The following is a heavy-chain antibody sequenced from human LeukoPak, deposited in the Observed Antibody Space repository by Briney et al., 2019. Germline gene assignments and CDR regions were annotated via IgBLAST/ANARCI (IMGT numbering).Heavy chain of an antibody. Sequence: PGGSLRLSCAASGFTFSSYSMNWVRQAPGKGLEWVSSISSSSSYIYYADSVKGRFTISRDNSKNTLYLQMSSLRAEDTAVYYCAKGVRITMIVVVITAFDYWGQGTLVTVSS. V-gene: IGHV3-21*04. CDR2: ISSSSSYI. J-gene: IGHJ4*02. CDR1: GFTFSSYS. D-gene: IGHD3-22*01. CDR3: AKGVRITMIVVVITAFDY.